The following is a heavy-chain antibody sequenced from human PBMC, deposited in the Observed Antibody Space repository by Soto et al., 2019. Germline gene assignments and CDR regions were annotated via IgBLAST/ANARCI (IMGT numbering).Heavy chain of an antibody. CDR3: AKHRTTVSTEFDF. CDR2: ISGGGDNT. D-gene: IGHD4-17*01. Sequence: EVQLFESGGGFVQPGGSLRLSCEASGFTFRSYAMSWVRQAPGKGLEWVSGISGGGDNTYYTDSVKGRFTISRDNSENTVSVQMRSLRAEDSAIYYCAKHRTTVSTEFDFWGQGTLVTVSA. CDR1: GFTFRSYA. J-gene: IGHJ4*02. V-gene: IGHV3-23*01.